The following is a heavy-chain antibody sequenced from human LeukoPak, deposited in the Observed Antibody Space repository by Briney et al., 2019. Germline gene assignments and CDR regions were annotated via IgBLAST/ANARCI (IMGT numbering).Heavy chain of an antibody. D-gene: IGHD5-24*01. Sequence: SETLSLTCTVSGASITSYYWSWIRQPPGKGLEWIGFFSYSGSANYNPSIKSRVTISVDTSKNQFSLSLTSVTAADTAVYYCAREMATIVNQFDYWGQGTLVTVSS. V-gene: IGHV4-59*12. CDR2: FSYSGSA. CDR1: GASITSYY. CDR3: AREMATIVNQFDY. J-gene: IGHJ4*02.